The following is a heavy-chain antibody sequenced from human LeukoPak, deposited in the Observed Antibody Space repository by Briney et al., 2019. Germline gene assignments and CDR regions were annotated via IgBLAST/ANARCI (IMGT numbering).Heavy chain of an antibody. D-gene: IGHD2-2*01. Sequence: EXXSLACAVYGGSFSGYYWSWIRQPPGKGLEWIGEINHSGSTNYNPSLKSRVTISVDTSKNQFSLKLSSVTAADTAVYYCASLPAAENYFDYWGQGTLVTVSS. J-gene: IGHJ4*02. V-gene: IGHV4-34*01. CDR3: ASLPAAENYFDY. CDR1: GGSFSGYY. CDR2: INHSGST.